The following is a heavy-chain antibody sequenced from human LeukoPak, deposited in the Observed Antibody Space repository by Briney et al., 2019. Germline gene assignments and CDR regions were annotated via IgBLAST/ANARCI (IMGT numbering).Heavy chain of an antibody. CDR1: GFTFSGYW. CDR3: ARGQTTVTN. D-gene: IGHD4-17*01. CDR2: IKQDGSEK. J-gene: IGHJ4*02. Sequence: GGSLRLSCAASGFTFSGYWMSWVRQAPGKGLEWVANIKQDGSEKYYVDSVKGRFTISRDNAKNSLYLQMNSLRAEDTAVYYCARGQTTVTNWGQGTLVTVSS. V-gene: IGHV3-7*03.